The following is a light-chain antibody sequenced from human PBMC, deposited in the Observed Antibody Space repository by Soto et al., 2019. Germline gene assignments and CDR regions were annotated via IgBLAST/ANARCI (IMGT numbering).Light chain of an antibody. V-gene: IGKV1-39*01. CDR1: QSISNF. Sequence: DIQMTQSPASLSASVGDRVTITCRASQSISNFLNWYQQRQGQVPKLLIYAASTLHTGVPSRFSGCGSGTDFTLTIKSLHPEDFTTNYCQQSHSTPPTFGQGTKVEIK. J-gene: IGKJ1*01. CDR3: QQSHSTPPT. CDR2: AAS.